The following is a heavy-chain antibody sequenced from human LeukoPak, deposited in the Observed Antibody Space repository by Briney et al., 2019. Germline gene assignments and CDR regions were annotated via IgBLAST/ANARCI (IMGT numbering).Heavy chain of an antibody. J-gene: IGHJ4*02. CDR1: GDSISSGNY. D-gene: IGHD3-22*01. Sequence: SETLSLTCTVSGDSISSGNYWGWIRQPPGKGLEWIGSIFHTGSTYFNLSLKSRVTISVDTSKNQFSLKLSSVTAADTAVYYCARENDSSGNFGYWGQGTLVTVSS. V-gene: IGHV4-38-2*02. CDR2: IFHTGST. CDR3: ARENDSSGNFGY.